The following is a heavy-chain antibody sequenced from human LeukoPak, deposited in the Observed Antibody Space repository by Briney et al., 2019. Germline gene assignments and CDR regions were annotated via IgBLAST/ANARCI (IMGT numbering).Heavy chain of an antibody. Sequence: GGSLRLSCVASGFTFSNYWMSWVRQAPGKGLEWVANIKQDGSEQHYVDSVKGRFTVSRDNAKNSLHLQMNSLRAEDTAVYYCATDSPYDYWGQGTLVTVSS. V-gene: IGHV3-7*01. J-gene: IGHJ4*02. D-gene: IGHD2-15*01. CDR1: GFTFSNYW. CDR2: IKQDGSEQ. CDR3: ATDSPYDY.